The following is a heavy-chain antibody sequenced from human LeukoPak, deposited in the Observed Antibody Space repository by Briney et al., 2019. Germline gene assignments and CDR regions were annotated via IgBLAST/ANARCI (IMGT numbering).Heavy chain of an antibody. CDR1: GFTFSTYA. Sequence: HPGGSLLLSCAASGFTFSTYAMSWVRQAPGKGLEGVSAISGSGGNTYYADSVKGRFTISRDNSKNTLYLQMNSLRAEDTAVYYCAPLGSTVDYWGQGTLVTVSS. CDR3: APLGSTVDY. CDR2: ISGSGGNT. J-gene: IGHJ4*02. V-gene: IGHV3-23*01.